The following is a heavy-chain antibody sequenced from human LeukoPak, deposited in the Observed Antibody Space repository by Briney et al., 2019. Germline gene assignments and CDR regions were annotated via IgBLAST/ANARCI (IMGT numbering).Heavy chain of an antibody. J-gene: IGHJ4*02. V-gene: IGHV7-4-1*02. CDR3: ARHDNDDDFDY. CDR2: INMYTANP. D-gene: IGHD3-16*01. Sequence: ASVKVSCKASGYTFTGYYMHWVRQAPGQGLEWMGRINMYTANPAYAQGFTERFVFSLDTSVTTAYLQISNLKTEDTAVYYCARHDNDDDFDYWGQGTLATVSS. CDR1: GYTFTGYY.